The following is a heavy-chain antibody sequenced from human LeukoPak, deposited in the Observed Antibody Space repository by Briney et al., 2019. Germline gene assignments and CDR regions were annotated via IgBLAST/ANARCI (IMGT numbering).Heavy chain of an antibody. J-gene: IGHJ3*02. CDR1: GDSMNSHY. CDR3: ARDPTTVTKGLDI. D-gene: IGHD4-17*01. Sequence: PSETLSLTCTVSGDSMNSHYWSWIRQPPRKGLEWVGYISSIGSNNYNTSLKSRVTISVGTSKNQFSLKLSSVTAAETAVYYCARDPTTVTKGLDIWGKGTMVTVSS. V-gene: IGHV4-59*11. CDR2: ISSIGSN.